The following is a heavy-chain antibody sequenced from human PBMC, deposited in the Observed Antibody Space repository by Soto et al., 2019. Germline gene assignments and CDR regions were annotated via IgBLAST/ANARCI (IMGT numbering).Heavy chain of an antibody. CDR3: ARGLYSLDNSGSLGH. J-gene: IGHJ4*02. CDR2: INPNSGDT. V-gene: IGHV1-2*02. D-gene: IGHD3-22*01. Sequence: ASVKVSCKASGYIFTGYYMCWVRQAPGQGLEWMGWINPNSGDTYYAQKFQGRVTMTRHTSTSTAYMELSSLKSDDTAVYYCARGLYSLDNSGSLGHWGRGTLVTVSS. CDR1: GYIFTGYY.